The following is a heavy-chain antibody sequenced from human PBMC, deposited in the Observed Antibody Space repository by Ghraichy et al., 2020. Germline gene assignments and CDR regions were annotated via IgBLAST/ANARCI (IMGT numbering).Heavy chain of an antibody. V-gene: IGHV5-51*01. D-gene: IGHD3-3*01. CDR3: ARLTNYDFWSGRRWESRVTYGMDV. Sequence: GESLNISCKGSGYSFTSYWIGWVRQMPGKGLEWMGIISPGDSDTRYSPSFQGQVTISGDKSISTAYLQWSSLKASDTAMYYCARLTNYDFWSGRRWESRVTYGMDVWGQGTTVTVSS. J-gene: IGHJ6*02. CDR1: GYSFTSYW. CDR2: ISPGDSDT.